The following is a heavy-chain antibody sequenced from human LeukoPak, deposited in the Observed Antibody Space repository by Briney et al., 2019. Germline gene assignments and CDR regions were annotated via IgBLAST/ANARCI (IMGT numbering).Heavy chain of an antibody. Sequence: SETLSLTCTVSGGSISSYYWSWIRQPPGKGLEWIGYIYYSGSTNYNPSLKSRVTISVDTSKNQFSLKLSSVTAADTAVYYCARGRRDGYKWGNRNAFDIWGQGTMVTVSS. V-gene: IGHV4-59*01. J-gene: IGHJ3*02. CDR3: ARGRRDGYKWGNRNAFDI. D-gene: IGHD5-24*01. CDR2: IYYSGST. CDR1: GGSISSYY.